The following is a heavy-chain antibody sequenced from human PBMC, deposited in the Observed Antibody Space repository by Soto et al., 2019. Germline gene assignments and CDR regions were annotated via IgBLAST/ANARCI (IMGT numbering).Heavy chain of an antibody. J-gene: IGHJ4*02. CDR2: IRQDGNEK. CDR1: RFRLSNYW. V-gene: IGHV3-7*01. Sequence: EVQLVESGGGLVQPGGSLRLSCAASRFRLSNYWMTWVRQAPGKGLEWVANIRQDGNEKYYVDSVKGRFTISRDNAKNSLLLQMNSLRAGDTAVYYWARDEHLGMGSFDYWGQGTLVTVSS. CDR3: ARDEHLGMGSFDY. D-gene: IGHD3-16*01.